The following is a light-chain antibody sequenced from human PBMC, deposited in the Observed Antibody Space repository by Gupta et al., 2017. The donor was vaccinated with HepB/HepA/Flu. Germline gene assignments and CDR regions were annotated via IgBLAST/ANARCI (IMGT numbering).Light chain of an antibody. Sequence: SSELTQDPAVSVALGQTVRITCQGDSLRSYYASWYQQKPGQAPVLVIYGKSNRPSGIPDRFSGSSSGNTASLTITGAQAEDEADYYCNSRDSSGNHPHVVFGGGTKLTVL. CDR1: SLRSYY. CDR3: NSRDSSGNHPHVV. J-gene: IGLJ2*01. V-gene: IGLV3-19*01. CDR2: GKS.